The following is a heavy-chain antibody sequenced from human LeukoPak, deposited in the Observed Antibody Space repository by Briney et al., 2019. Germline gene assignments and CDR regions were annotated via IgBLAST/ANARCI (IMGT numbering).Heavy chain of an antibody. D-gene: IGHD6-13*01. CDR3: ARHGQQLPFDY. CDR1: GGSISSGSYY. V-gene: IGHV4-39*01. CDR2: IYYSGST. J-gene: IGHJ4*02. Sequence: SETLSLTCTVSGGSISSGSYYWGWIRQPPGKGLEWIGSIYYSGSTYYNPSLKSRVTISVDTSKNQFSLKLSSVTAADTAVYYCARHGQQLPFDYWGQGTLVTVSS.